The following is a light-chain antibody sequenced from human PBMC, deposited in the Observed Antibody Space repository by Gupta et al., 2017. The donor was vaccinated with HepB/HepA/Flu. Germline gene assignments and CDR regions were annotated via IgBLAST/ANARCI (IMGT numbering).Light chain of an antibody. J-gene: IGKJ2*01. V-gene: IGKV2-28*01. CDR1: QSLLHSNGYNY. CDR2: LGS. Sequence: EIVMTQSPFSLPVSPGEPASISCRSSQSLLHSNGYNYLDWYLQKPGQSPQLLIYLGSNRASGVPDRFSGSGSGTDFTLKISRVEAEDVGVYYCMQSLQTPHRNTFGQGTKLEIK. CDR3: MQSLQTPHRNT.